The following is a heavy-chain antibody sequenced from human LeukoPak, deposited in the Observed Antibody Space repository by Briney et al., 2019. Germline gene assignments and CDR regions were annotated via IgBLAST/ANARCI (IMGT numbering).Heavy chain of an antibody. CDR3: ARPSFRAFDI. V-gene: IGHV5-51*01. CDR1: GYSFSTYW. CDR2: IYPGDSDT. Sequence: GESLKISCKGSGYSFSTYWIGWVRQMPGKGLEWMGIIYPGDSDTRYSPSLQGQVIISVDKSISTAYLQWSSLKASGTAIYYCARPSFRAFDIWGQGTMVTVSS. J-gene: IGHJ3*02. D-gene: IGHD3-16*01.